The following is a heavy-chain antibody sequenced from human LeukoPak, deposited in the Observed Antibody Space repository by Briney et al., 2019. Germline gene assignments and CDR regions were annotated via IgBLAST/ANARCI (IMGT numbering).Heavy chain of an antibody. Sequence: SETLSLTCAVYGGSFSGYYWSWIRQPPGKGLEWIGEINHSGSTNYNPSLKSRVTISVDTSKNQFSLKLSSVTAADTAAYYCARGLGIVVVVAATRFDYWGQGTLVTVSS. V-gene: IGHV4-34*01. J-gene: IGHJ4*02. CDR2: INHSGST. CDR3: ARGLGIVVVVAATRFDY. CDR1: GGSFSGYY. D-gene: IGHD2-15*01.